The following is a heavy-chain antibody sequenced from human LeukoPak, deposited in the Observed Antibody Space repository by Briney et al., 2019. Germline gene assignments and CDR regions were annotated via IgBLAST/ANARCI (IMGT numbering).Heavy chain of an antibody. J-gene: IGHJ4*02. CDR1: GVSISSHY. V-gene: IGHV4-59*11. D-gene: IGHD1-26*01. Sequence: SETLSLTCTVSGVSISSHYWSWIRQPPGKGLEWIGYIYYSGSTNYNPSLKSRVTISVDTSKNQFSLKLSSVTAADTAVYYCARDTVVGKPGVGATILRYFDYWGQGTLVTVSS. CDR3: ARDTVVGKPGVGATILRYFDY. CDR2: IYYSGST.